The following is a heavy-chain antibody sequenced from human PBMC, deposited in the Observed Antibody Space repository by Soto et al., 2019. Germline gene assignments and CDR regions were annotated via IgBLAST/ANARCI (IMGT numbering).Heavy chain of an antibody. CDR1: GFTFSSYA. Sequence: GESLKISCAASGFTFSSYAMSWVRQAPGKGLEWVSAISGSGGSTYYADSVKGRFTISRDNSKNTLYLQMNSLRAEDTAVYYCAKDAFSSWYYFDYWGQGTLVTVSS. J-gene: IGHJ4*02. V-gene: IGHV3-23*01. CDR3: AKDAFSSWYYFDY. CDR2: ISGSGGST. D-gene: IGHD6-13*01.